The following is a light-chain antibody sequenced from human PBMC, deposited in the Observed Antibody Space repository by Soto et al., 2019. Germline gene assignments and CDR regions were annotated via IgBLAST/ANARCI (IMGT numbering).Light chain of an antibody. CDR3: KQYEKLTIT. J-gene: IGKJ5*01. V-gene: IGKV1-5*01. CDR1: QSIDRW. Sequence: DIQMPQSPATLPASAGDRVTITCRASQSIDRWLAWYTKKPGKAPKFRIYHASSLETAVPSRVSGMGAGAYVTLTISSLKPEDMATDYCKQYEKLTITFFQVTRLEIK. CDR2: HAS.